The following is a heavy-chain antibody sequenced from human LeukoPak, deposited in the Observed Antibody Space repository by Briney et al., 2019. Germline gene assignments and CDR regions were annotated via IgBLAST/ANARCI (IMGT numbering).Heavy chain of an antibody. CDR2: ISYDGSNK. V-gene: IGHV3-30-3*01. D-gene: IGHD4-17*01. CDR3: ARDKPLDGDLDAFDI. Sequence: TGGSLRLSCAASGFTFSSYAMHWVRQAPGKGLEWVAVISYDGSNKYYADSVKGRFTISRDNPKNTLYLQMNSLRAEDTAVYYCARDKPLDGDLDAFDIWGQGTMVTVSS. CDR1: GFTFSSYA. J-gene: IGHJ3*02.